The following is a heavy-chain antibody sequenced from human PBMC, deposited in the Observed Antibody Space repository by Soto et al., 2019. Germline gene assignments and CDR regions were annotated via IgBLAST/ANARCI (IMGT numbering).Heavy chain of an antibody. CDR2: IIPIFGAP. V-gene: IGHV1-69*01. Sequence: QVRLVQSGTEVKKPGSSVKVSCQASGDTFSKYAISWVRQAPGQGLEWMGGIIPIFGAPNHAQKFQGRVAITADESTTTVYMELTRLTSEDTAVYYCAGSPEWSYALNEAVISTSGLYWGQGTLVTVSS. CDR1: GDTFSKYA. D-gene: IGHD3-3*01. CDR3: AGSPEWSYALNEAVISTSGLY. J-gene: IGHJ4*02.